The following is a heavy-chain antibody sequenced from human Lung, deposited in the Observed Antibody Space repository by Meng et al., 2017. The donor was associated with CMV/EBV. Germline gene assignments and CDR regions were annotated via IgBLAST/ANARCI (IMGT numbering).Heavy chain of an antibody. CDR2: ISTSGSI. D-gene: IGHD6-19*01. CDR1: GDSLNDSY. J-gene: IGHJ4*02. V-gene: IGHV4-4*07. Sequence: VRLLGSGHVLAKSSEPLSLTCTASGDSLNDSYWSWIRPSAGKGLEWIGRISTSGSIHYNPSLTSRVTLSVDTSKNQISLQLSSVTAADTAVYYCARAVADTANFDYWGQGTLVTVSS. CDR3: ARAVADTANFDY.